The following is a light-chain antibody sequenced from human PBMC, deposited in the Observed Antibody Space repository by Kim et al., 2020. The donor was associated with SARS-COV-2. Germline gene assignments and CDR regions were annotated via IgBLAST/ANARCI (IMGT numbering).Light chain of an antibody. CDR3: QKYNSAPWT. CDR2: AAS. J-gene: IGKJ1*01. Sequence: VSVGDRVTITCRASQGITNSLSWYQQKPGKVPQLRIYAASALQSGVPSRFSGSGSGTDFTLTISSLQPEDVATYDCQKYNSAPWTFGQVTKVDIK. CDR1: QGITNS. V-gene: IGKV1-27*01.